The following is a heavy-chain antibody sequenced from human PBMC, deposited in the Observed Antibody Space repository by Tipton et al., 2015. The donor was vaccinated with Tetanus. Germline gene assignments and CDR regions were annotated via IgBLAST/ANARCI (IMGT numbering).Heavy chain of an antibody. CDR3: AKDRQSFKRVDDPFDL. CDR1: GFDFNNYA. V-gene: IGHV3-23*01. D-gene: IGHD2-2*01. J-gene: IGHJ4*02. CDR2: MGGGVNDI. Sequence: RLFCAASGFDFNNYAMTWVRQAPGRGLQWVSTMGGGVNDIDYADSVKGRFTISRDNSKNTLYLQMNSLRVEDTAVYYCAKDRQSFKRVDDPFDLWGQGTPVTVSS.